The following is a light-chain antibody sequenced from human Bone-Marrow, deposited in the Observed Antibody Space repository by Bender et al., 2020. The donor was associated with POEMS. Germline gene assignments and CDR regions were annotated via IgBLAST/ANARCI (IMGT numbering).Light chain of an antibody. CDR2: DVG. J-gene: IGLJ1*01. CDR1: SSDVGGYNY. CDR3: SSFTSINTLV. Sequence: SALTQPASVSGSPGQSITISCTGSSSDVGGYNYVSWYQQHPDKAPKLLIYDVGDRPSGVSNRFSGSKDDNTASLTISGLQAEDEAYYYCSSFTSINTLVFGTGTRVTVL. V-gene: IGLV2-14*03.